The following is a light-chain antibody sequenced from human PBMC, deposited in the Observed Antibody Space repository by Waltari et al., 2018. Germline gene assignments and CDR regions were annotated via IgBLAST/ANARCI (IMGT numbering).Light chain of an antibody. CDR3: CAYAGNYNWV. CDR2: DVN. Sequence: SALPQPRSLSGSPGQSVTFSCTGTTSDVGGFNLVSWYQQHPGNDPRLIIYDVNPRPLGVPDRFSGSKSGNTSTLTISRVQAEDEADYYCCAYAGNYNWVFGGGTKLTVL. V-gene: IGLV2-11*01. CDR1: TSDVGGFNL. J-gene: IGLJ3*02.